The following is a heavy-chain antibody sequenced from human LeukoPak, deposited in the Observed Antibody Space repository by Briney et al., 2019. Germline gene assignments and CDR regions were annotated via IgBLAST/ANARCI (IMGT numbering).Heavy chain of an antibody. CDR3: ARVTGQFYFYYYMDV. V-gene: IGHV4-39*07. J-gene: IGHJ6*03. D-gene: IGHD7-27*01. CDR1: GGSIRSTSYH. CDR2: IDYSGST. Sequence: PSETLSLTCAVSGGSIRSTSYHWGWIRQPPGKGLEWIGSIDYSGSTYYNPSLKSRVTISLDTSKNELSLKLSSVTAADTAVYYCARVTGQFYFYYYMDVSGKGTTVTVSS.